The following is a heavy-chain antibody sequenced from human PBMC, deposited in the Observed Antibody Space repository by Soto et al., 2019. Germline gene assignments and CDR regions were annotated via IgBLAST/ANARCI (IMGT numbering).Heavy chain of an antibody. CDR1: GFSLSTTGVG. J-gene: IGHJ4*02. Sequence: QITLKESGPTLVKPTQTLTLTCSFSGFSLSTTGVGVGWIRQSPGKALELLAIIYWDNDKRYSPSLKSRVIIPKDTSKNQVVLTVTTMDPVDTGKYYCARSLWFGELHWGQGALVTVSS. V-gene: IGHV2-5*02. CDR2: IYWDNDK. CDR3: ARSLWFGELH. D-gene: IGHD3-10*01.